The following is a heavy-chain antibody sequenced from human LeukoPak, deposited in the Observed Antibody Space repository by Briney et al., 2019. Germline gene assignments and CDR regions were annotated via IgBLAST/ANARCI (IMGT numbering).Heavy chain of an antibody. V-gene: IGHV1-69*04. CDR1: GGTFSSYA. D-gene: IGHD3-16*01. CDR3: ARIKASDRDAFDI. Sequence: SVKVSCKASGGTFSSYAISWVRQAPGQGLEWMGRIIPILGIANYAQKFQGRVTITADKSTSTAYMELSSLESEDTAVYYCARIKASDRDAFDIWGQGTMVTVSS. J-gene: IGHJ3*02. CDR2: IIPILGIA.